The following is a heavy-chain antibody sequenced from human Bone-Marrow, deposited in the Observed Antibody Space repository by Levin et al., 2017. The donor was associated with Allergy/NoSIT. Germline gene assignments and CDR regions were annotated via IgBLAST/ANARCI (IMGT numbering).Heavy chain of an antibody. D-gene: IGHD3-16*02. CDR1: GFTFSSYW. J-gene: IGHJ4*02. Sequence: PGESLKISCAASGFTFSSYWMSWVRQAPGKGLEWVANIKQDGSEKYYVDSVKGRFTISRDNAKNSLYLQMNSLRAEDTAVYYCARDYAPHHLYDYIWGSYRYAPAFDYWGQGTLVTVSS. V-gene: IGHV3-7*01. CDR3: ARDYAPHHLYDYIWGSYRYAPAFDY. CDR2: IKQDGSEK.